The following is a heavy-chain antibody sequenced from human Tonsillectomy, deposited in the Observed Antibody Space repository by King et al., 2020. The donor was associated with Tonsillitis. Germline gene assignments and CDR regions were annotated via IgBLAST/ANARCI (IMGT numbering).Heavy chain of an antibody. J-gene: IGHJ3*02. D-gene: IGHD6-13*01. V-gene: IGHV1-3*03. Sequence: VQLVQSGAEVKKPGASVKISCKASGYTFISYAMHWVRQAPGQRLEWMGWINTGNGNTKYSQQFQGRVTFTRDTSATTAYMELGSLRSEHTAVYYCAREFSDIAAGGGFDIWGQGTMVTVSS. CDR1: GYTFISYA. CDR2: INTGNGNT. CDR3: AREFSDIAAGGGFDI.